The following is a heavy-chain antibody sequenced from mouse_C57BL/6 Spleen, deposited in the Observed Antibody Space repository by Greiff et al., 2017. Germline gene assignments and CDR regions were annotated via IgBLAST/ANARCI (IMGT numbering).Heavy chain of an antibody. Sequence: VQLQQPGAELVKPGASVKLSCKASGYTFTSYWMQWVKQRPGQGLEWIGEIDPSDSYTNYNQKFKGKATLTVDTSSSTAYMQLSSLTSEDSAVYYCARGTGTSYFDYWGQGTTLTVSS. CDR2: IDPSDSYT. V-gene: IGHV1-50*01. CDR3: ARGTGTSYFDY. CDR1: GYTFTSYW. D-gene: IGHD4-1*01. J-gene: IGHJ2*01.